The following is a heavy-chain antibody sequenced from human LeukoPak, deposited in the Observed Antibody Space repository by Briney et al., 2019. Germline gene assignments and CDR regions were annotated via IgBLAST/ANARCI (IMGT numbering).Heavy chain of an antibody. D-gene: IGHD3-10*01. CDR1: GFTFSSYG. CDR3: ARAAFEGPLVRGVILLFDY. CDR2: ISYDGSNK. J-gene: IGHJ4*02. V-gene: IGHV3-30*19. Sequence: PGGSLRLSCAASGFTFSSYGMHWVRQAPGKGLEWVAVISYDGSNKYYADSVKGRFTISRDNSKNTLYLQMNSLRAEDTAVYYCARAAFEGPLVRGVILLFDYWGQGTLVTVSS.